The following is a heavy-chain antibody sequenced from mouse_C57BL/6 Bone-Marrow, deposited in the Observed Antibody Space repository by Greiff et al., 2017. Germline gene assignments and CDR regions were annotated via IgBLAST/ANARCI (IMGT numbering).Heavy chain of an antibody. V-gene: IGHV1-64*01. CDR1: GYTFTSYW. CDR2: IHPNSGST. Sequence: VQLQQPGAELVKPGASVKLSCKASGYTFTSYWMHWVKQRPGQGLEWIGMIHPNSGSTNYNEKFKSKATLTVDKSSSTAYMQLSSLTSEDSAVYYCARWEITRAMDYWGQGTSVTVSS. CDR3: ARWEITRAMDY. J-gene: IGHJ4*01. D-gene: IGHD2-4*01.